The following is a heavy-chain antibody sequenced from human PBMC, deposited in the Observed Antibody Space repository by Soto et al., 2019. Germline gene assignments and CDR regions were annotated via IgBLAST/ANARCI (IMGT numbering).Heavy chain of an antibody. V-gene: IGHV4-30-4*01. CDR1: GGSISSGDYY. CDR3: ARVGGFGATTIDY. D-gene: IGHD3-10*01. CDR2: IYYSGST. Sequence: QVQLQESGPGLVKPSQTLSLTCTVSGGSISSGDYYWSWIRQPPGKGLEWIGYIYYSGSTYYNPYLKSRVPLSVDTSKNQFPLKLSSVTAADPAVYYCARVGGFGATTIDYWGQGTLVTVSS. J-gene: IGHJ4*02.